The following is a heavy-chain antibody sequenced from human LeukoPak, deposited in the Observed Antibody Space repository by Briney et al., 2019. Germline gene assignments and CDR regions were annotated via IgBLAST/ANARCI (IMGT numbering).Heavy chain of an antibody. CDR3: ARGGVGATFSFDY. D-gene: IGHD1-26*01. CDR1: GFIFSDSS. CDR2: ISSRSSAI. V-gene: IGHV3-48*04. J-gene: IGHJ4*02. Sequence: GGSLRLSCAASGFIFSDSSINWIRQAPGKGLEWLSYISSRSSAIYYADSVKGRFTISRDNAKNSLYLQMNSLRAEDTAVYYCARGGVGATFSFDYWGQGTLVTVSS.